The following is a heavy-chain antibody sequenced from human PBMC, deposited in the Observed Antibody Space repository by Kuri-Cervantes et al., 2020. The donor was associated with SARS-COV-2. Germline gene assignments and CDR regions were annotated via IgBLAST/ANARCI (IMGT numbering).Heavy chain of an antibody. Sequence: GGSLRLSCKASGGSFSNNAINWVRQAPGQGLEWIGGITPIFGTANYAQNLQGRVRITADTSTSTSYMDLSGLRSDDTAIYYCARAPGDSTGYYFFYWGQGTLGTVSS. CDR2: ITPIFGTA. D-gene: IGHD3-22*01. CDR1: GGSFSNNA. CDR3: ARAPGDSTGYYFFY. J-gene: IGHJ4*02. V-gene: IGHV1-69*06.